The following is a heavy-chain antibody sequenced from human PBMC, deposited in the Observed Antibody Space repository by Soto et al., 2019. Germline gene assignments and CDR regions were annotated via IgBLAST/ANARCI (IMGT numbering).Heavy chain of an antibody. V-gene: IGHV1-8*01. J-gene: IGHJ4*02. CDR3: ARVSLFLDYIWGSYRPIDY. Sequence: ASVKVSCKASGYTFTSYDINWVRQATGRGLEWMGWMNPNSGNTGYAQKFQGRVTMTRNTSISTAYMELSSLRSEDTAVYYCARVSLFLDYIWGSYRPIDYWGQGTLVTVS. CDR1: GYTFTSYD. CDR2: MNPNSGNT. D-gene: IGHD3-16*02.